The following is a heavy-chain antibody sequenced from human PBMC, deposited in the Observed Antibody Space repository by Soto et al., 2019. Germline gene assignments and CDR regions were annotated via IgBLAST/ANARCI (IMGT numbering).Heavy chain of an antibody. CDR1: RGTFYTYT. D-gene: IGHD5-18*01. V-gene: IGHV1-69*13. J-gene: IGHJ4*02. CDR3: ARIPRYSFPTSDDLDS. Sequence: ASVKVSCKASRGTFYTYTLSWVRQAPGQGLEWMGSITPIYPTTTYAEKFQGRLTVTADGSTNTAYMELNSLTSEDKAVYYCARIPRYSFPTSDDLDSWRQGTLVPVSS. CDR2: ITPIYPTT.